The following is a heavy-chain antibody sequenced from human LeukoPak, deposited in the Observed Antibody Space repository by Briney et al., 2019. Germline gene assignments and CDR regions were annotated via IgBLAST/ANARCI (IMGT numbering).Heavy chain of an antibody. J-gene: IGHJ4*02. CDR1: GFTFSNAW. CDR2: LKSKTDGGTT. V-gene: IGHV3-15*01. CDR3: TTEPPTGILWEAFDS. D-gene: IGHD2-21*02. Sequence: PGGSLRLSCTASGFTFSNAWMSWVRQAPGKGLEWVGRLKSKTDGGTTGYAAPVKGRFTISRDDSKNTLYLQMNSLKTEDTAIYYCTTEPPTGILWEAFDSWGQGTLVTVSS.